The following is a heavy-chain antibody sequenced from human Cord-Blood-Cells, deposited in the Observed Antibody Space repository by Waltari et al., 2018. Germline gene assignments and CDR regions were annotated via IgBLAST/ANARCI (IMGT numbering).Heavy chain of an antibody. CDR3: ARGGFDLGPDAFDI. CDR2: MNPNRGNT. Sequence: QVQLVQSGAEVKKPGASVKVSCKASGYTFTSYDINWVRQATGQGLEWRGGMNPNRGNTGYAQKFQGRVTITRNTSISTAYMELSSLRSEDTAVYYCARGGFDLGPDAFDIWGQGTMVTVSS. V-gene: IGHV1-8*03. D-gene: IGHD3-10*01. J-gene: IGHJ3*02. CDR1: GYTFTSYD.